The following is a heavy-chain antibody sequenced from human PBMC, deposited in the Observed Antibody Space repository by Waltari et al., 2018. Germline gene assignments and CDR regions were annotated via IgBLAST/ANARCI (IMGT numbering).Heavy chain of an antibody. CDR1: GFTFSSYA. V-gene: IGHV3-30*01. J-gene: IGHJ4*02. Sequence: QVQLVESGGGVVQPGRSLRLSCAASGFTFSSYAMHWVRQAPGKGVEWVAVISYDGSNKYYADSVKGRFTISRDNSKNTLYLQMNSLRAEDTAVYYCARGGGDGYNLDYWGQGTLVTVSS. CDR3: ARGGGDGYNLDY. CDR2: ISYDGSNK. D-gene: IGHD3-16*01.